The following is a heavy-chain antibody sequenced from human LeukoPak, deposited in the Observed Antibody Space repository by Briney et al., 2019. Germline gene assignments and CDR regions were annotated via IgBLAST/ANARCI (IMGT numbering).Heavy chain of an antibody. D-gene: IGHD2-2*01. V-gene: IGHV4-59*01. J-gene: IGHJ6*03. Sequence: PSETLSLTCTVSGGSISSYYWSLIRQPPGKGLEWIGYIYYSGSTSYNPSLKSRVTISVDTSKNQFSLKLSSVTAADTAVYYCARAQYCSSTSCFQEHYYYYYMDVWGKGTTVTVSS. CDR1: GGSISSYY. CDR2: IYYSGST. CDR3: ARAQYCSSTSCFQEHYYYYYMDV.